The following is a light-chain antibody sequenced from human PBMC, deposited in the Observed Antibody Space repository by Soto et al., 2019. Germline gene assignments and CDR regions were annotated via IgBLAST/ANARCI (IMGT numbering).Light chain of an antibody. V-gene: IGKV3-20*01. J-gene: IGKJ4*01. CDR1: QTIKTRS. Sequence: EIVLTQSPGTLFLSPGERATLSCRASQTIKTRSLAWYQQKPGQAPRRLIYGTSSRPTNIPDRFSASGSGTDFTLTISRLEPHDFAVYYCQQYGHSPLTFGGGTKVEIK. CDR2: GTS. CDR3: QQYGHSPLT.